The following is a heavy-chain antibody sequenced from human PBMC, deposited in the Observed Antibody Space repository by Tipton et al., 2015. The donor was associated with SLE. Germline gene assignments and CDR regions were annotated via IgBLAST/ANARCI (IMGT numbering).Heavy chain of an antibody. J-gene: IGHJ4*02. V-gene: IGHV1-46*01. CDR1: GYTFTSYY. D-gene: IGHD6-19*01. CDR3: ARGSQDKAVAGGY. CDR2: INPSGGST. Sequence: QLVQSGAEVKKPGASVKVSCKASGYTFTSYYMHWVRQAPGQGLEWMGIINPSGGSTSYAQKFQGRVTMTRNTSISTAYMELSSLRSEDTAVYYCARGSQDKAVAGGYWGQGTLVTVSS.